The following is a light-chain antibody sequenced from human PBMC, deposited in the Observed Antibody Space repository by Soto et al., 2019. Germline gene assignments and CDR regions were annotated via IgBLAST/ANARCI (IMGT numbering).Light chain of an antibody. CDR3: HAINNWPPLT. CDR1: QSVSSN. J-gene: IGKJ4*01. V-gene: IGKV3-15*01. CDR2: GAS. Sequence: EIVMTQSPATLSVSPGERATLSCRASQSVSSNLAWYQQKPGQAPRLLIYGASTRATGIPARFSGSGSGTEFTLTISSLQSGDFTVYYCHAINNWPPLTVGGGTKVEIK.